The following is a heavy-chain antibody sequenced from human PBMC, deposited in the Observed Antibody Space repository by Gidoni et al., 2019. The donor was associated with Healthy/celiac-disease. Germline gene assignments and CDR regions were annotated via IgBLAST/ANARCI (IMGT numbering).Heavy chain of an antibody. D-gene: IGHD3-22*01. Sequence: QVQLVQSGAEVKKPGSSVKVSCKASGGTFRSYASSWVRQAPGQGLEWMGGIIPICGTANYAQKFQGRVTITADESTSTAYMELSSLRSEDTAVYYCARDYDSSGYYYSDAFDIWGQGTMVTVSS. V-gene: IGHV1-69*01. CDR3: ARDYDSSGYYYSDAFDI. J-gene: IGHJ3*02. CDR2: IIPICGTA. CDR1: GGTFRSYA.